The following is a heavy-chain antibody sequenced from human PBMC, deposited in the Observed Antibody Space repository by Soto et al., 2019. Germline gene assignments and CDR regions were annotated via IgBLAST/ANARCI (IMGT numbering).Heavy chain of an antibody. CDR3: AGMARDYYYYYGMDV. D-gene: IGHD5-12*01. Sequence: NPXGTLCLTCTDSGGSLRRRSYYWGWIRQPPGKGLEWIGSIYYSGSTYYNPSLKSRVTISVDTSKNQFSLKLSSVTAADTAVYYCAGMARDYYYYYGMDVWGQGTTVTVSS. V-gene: IGHV4-39*01. CDR2: IYYSGST. CDR1: GGSLRRRSYY. J-gene: IGHJ6*02.